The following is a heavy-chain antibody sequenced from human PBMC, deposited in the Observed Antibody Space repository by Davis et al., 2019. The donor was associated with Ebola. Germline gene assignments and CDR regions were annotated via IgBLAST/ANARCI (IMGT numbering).Heavy chain of an antibody. J-gene: IGHJ4*02. V-gene: IGHV5-51*01. CDR1: GYSFTNYW. Sequence: GESLKISCKGSGYSFTNYWIGWVRQMPGKGLEWMGMIYPGDSDTKYSPSFQGQVTISADKSITTAYLQWSNLKASDTAMYYCARHRPFGDSAIDFWGQGTLVTVSS. D-gene: IGHD4-17*01. CDR2: IYPGDSDT. CDR3: ARHRPFGDSAIDF.